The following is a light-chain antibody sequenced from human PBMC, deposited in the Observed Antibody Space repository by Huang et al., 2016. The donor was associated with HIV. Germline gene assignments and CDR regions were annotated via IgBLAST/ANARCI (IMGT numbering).Light chain of an antibody. J-gene: IGKJ4*01. CDR1: PGISNT. CDR3: QQFNHYPLT. V-gene: IGKV1D-13*01. Sequence: QLTQSPSSLSASVGDRVTITCRASPGISNTLAWYQQKPGKAAKLLIYDASSLQTGAPSRFSGSGSGTDFTLTISSLQPEDCATYYCQQFNHYPLTFGGGTKVEIE. CDR2: DAS.